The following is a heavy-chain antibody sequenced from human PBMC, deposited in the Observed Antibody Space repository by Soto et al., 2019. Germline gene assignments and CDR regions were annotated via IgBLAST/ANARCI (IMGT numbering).Heavy chain of an antibody. D-gene: IGHD3-9*01. Sequence: EVQLLESGGGLVQPGGSLRLSCAASGFTFSNYAMSWVRQAPGKGLEWVSVISNNGGSTYYADSVKGRFTISRDNSKNTLYLQMNSLRAEDTAVYYCAKDESAGYYSFDYWGQGTLVTVSS. CDR1: GFTFSNYA. CDR3: AKDESAGYYSFDY. V-gene: IGHV3-23*01. CDR2: ISNNGGST. J-gene: IGHJ4*02.